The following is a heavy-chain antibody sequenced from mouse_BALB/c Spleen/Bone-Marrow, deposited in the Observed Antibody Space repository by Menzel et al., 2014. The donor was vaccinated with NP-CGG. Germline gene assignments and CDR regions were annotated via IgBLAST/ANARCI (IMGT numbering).Heavy chain of an antibody. J-gene: IGHJ4*01. CDR1: GFAFSSYD. CDR2: ISSGGGST. Sequence: EVQRVESGGGLVKPGGSLKLSCAASGFAFSSYDMSWVRQTPEKRLEWVAYISSGGGSTYYPDTVKGRFTISRDNAKNTLYLQMSSLKSEDTAMYYCARLDYGNYGGGAMDYWGQGTSVTVSS. V-gene: IGHV5-12-1*01. CDR3: ARLDYGNYGGGAMDY. D-gene: IGHD2-1*01.